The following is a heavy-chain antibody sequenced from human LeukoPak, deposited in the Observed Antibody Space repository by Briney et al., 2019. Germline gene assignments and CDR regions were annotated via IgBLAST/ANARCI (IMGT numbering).Heavy chain of an antibody. D-gene: IGHD6-19*01. J-gene: IGHJ6*02. V-gene: IGHV1-2*02. CDR1: GYPFTGYY. CDR3: ARERIAVAALGYGMDV. Sequence: ASVKVSCKASGYPFTGYYMHRVRQAPGQGLEWMGWINPNSGGTNYAQKFQGRVTMTRDTSISTAYMELSRLRSDDTAVYYCARERIAVAALGYGMDVWGQGTTVTVSS. CDR2: INPNSGGT.